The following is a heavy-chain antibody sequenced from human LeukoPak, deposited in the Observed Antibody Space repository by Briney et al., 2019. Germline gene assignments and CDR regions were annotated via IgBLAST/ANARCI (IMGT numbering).Heavy chain of an antibody. J-gene: IGHJ4*02. CDR1: GGSISSYY. V-gene: IGHV4-59*01. CDR3: ARDGYGSGLSFDS. D-gene: IGHD6-25*01. CDR2: IYYSGST. Sequence: SETLSLTCTVSGGSISSYYWSWIRQPPGKGLEWIGYIYYSGSTNYNPSLKSRVTISVDTSKNQFSLKLSSVTAADTAVYYCARDGYGSGLSFDSWGQGTLVTVSS.